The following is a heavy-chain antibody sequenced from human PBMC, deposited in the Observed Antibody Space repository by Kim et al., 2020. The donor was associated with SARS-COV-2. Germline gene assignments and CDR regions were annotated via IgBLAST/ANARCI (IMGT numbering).Heavy chain of an antibody. D-gene: IGHD6-19*01. CDR3: ARSRGQGYSSGWYVDY. Sequence: SVKVSCKASGGTFSSYAISWVRQAPGQGLEWMGGIIPIFGTANYAQKFQGRVTITADKSMSTAYMELSSLRSEDTAVYYCARSRGQGYSSGWYVDYWGQGTLVTVSS. V-gene: IGHV1-69*06. CDR2: IIPIFGTA. J-gene: IGHJ4*02. CDR1: GGTFSSYA.